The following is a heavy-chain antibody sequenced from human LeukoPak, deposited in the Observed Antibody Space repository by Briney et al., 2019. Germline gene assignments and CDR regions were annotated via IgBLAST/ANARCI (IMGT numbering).Heavy chain of an antibody. J-gene: IGHJ5*02. CDR3: VRRRGITPNWFDP. Sequence: PSETLSLTCTVSGGSISTYYWSWIRQPPGKGLEWIGYLYYSGSPNYNPSLKSRLTISMDTSKNQFSLNLSSVTAADTAVYYCVRRRGITPNWFDPWGQGTLVTVSS. CDR2: LYYSGSP. CDR1: GGSISTYY. V-gene: IGHV4-59*08. D-gene: IGHD3-10*01.